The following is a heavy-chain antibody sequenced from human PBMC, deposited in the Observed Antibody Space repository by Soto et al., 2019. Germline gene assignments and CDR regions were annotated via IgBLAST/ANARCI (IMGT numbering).Heavy chain of an antibody. Sequence: QVQLVQSGAEVKKPGASVKVSCKASGYTFTGYYMHWVRQAPGQGLEWMGWISAYNGNTNYAQKLQGRVTMTTDTSTSTAYMELRSLRSDDTAVYYCARDWTWGSPSSGYFEQWLVHFDYWGQGTLVTVSS. J-gene: IGHJ4*02. CDR1: GYTFTGYY. CDR3: ARDWTWGSPSSGYFEQWLVHFDY. V-gene: IGHV1-18*04. D-gene: IGHD6-19*01. CDR2: ISAYNGNT.